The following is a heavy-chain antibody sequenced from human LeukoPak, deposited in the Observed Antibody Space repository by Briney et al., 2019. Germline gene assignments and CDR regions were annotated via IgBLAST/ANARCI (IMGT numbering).Heavy chain of an antibody. D-gene: IGHD3-22*01. Sequence: SETLSLTCTVSGASFNSDDQYWNWIRQSPGKGLEWIGSIHPSGMLYNNPSLESRVTMPRDTSKNQFSLNLNSVTAADTAVYFCSRGLDSRKLGDWGQGILVTVSS. CDR3: SRGLDSRKLGD. J-gene: IGHJ4*02. CDR1: GASFNSDDQY. V-gene: IGHV4-31*03. CDR2: IHPSGML.